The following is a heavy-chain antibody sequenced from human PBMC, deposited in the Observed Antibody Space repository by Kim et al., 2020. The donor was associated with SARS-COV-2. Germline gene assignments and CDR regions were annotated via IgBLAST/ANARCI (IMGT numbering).Heavy chain of an antibody. CDR3: ARQLRYCSGGSCYYYYGMDV. J-gene: IGHJ6*02. CDR2: IDPSYSYT. Sequence: GESLKISCKGSGYSFTSYWISWVRQMPGKGLEWMGRIDPSYSYTNYSPSFQGHVTISADKSISTAYLQWSSLKASDTAMYYCARQLRYCSGGSCYYYYGMDVWGQGTTVTVSS. V-gene: IGHV5-10-1*01. D-gene: IGHD2-15*01. CDR1: GYSFTSYW.